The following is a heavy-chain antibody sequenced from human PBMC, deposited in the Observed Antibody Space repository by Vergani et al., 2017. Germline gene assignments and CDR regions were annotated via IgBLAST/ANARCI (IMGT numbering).Heavy chain of an antibody. Sequence: QVQLVQSGAEVKKPGSSVKVSCKASGGTFSSYAISWVRQAPGQGPEWMGGIIPQYGTAHYSQKFQGRLTITADESTVSASMELSSLKSEDTAVYYCARGPSFTWVLFSWGQGTLVTVSS. CDR3: ARGPSFTWVLFS. V-gene: IGHV1-69*01. CDR1: GGTFSSYA. J-gene: IGHJ5*02. CDR2: IIPQYGTA. D-gene: IGHD2-21*01.